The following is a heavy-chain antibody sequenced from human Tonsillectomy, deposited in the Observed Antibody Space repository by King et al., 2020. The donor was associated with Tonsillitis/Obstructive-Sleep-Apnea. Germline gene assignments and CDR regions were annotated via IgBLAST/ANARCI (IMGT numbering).Heavy chain of an antibody. CDR2: VWYDGSNK. CDR3: ARDGDYGDYGPWYFDL. D-gene: IGHD4-17*01. CDR1: GFTFSSYG. V-gene: IGHV3-33*01. Sequence: QLVQSGGGVVQPGRSLRLSCTASGFTFSSYGMHWVRRAPGKGLEWVAIVWYDGSNKYYADSVKGRFIVSSDNSRNTLYLQMNSLRAEDTAVYYCARDGDYGDYGPWYFDLWGRGSLVTVSA. J-gene: IGHJ2*01.